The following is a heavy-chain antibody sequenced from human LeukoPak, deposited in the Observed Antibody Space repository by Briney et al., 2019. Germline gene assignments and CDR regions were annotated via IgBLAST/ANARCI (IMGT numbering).Heavy chain of an antibody. V-gene: IGHV4-30-2*01. Sequence: SETLSLTCTVSGGSISSGGYYWSWIRQPPGKGLEWIGYIYHSGSTYYNPSLKSRVTISADTSKNQFSLKLTSVTAADTAVYYCAKNGQSGFSFDPWGQGTLVTVSS. D-gene: IGHD1-26*01. CDR3: AKNGQSGFSFDP. CDR2: IYHSGST. CDR1: GGSISSGGYY. J-gene: IGHJ5*02.